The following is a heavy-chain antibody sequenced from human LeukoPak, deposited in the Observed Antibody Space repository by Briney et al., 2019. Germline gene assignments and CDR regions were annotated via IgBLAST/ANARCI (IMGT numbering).Heavy chain of an antibody. CDR2: ISYDGSNK. CDR1: GFTFSSYA. J-gene: IGHJ4*02. CDR3: AREYYGSGSFLDY. Sequence: GGSLRLSCAASGFTFSSYAMHWVRQAPGKGLEWVAVISYDGSNKYYADSVKGRFTISRDNSKNTLYLQMNSLRAEDTAVYYCAREYYGSGSFLDYWGQGTLVTVS. V-gene: IGHV3-30*04. D-gene: IGHD3-10*01.